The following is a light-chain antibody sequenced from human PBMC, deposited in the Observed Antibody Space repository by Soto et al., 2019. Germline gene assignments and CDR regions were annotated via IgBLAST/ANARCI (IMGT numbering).Light chain of an antibody. J-gene: IGKJ2*01. CDR3: QQYGSSPYT. CDR1: QSVSSSY. Sequence: EIVLTQSPGTLSLSPGERATLSCRASQSVSSSYVAWYHQKPGQAPRLLIYGASSRATGIPDRFSGSGSGTDFTLSISRLEPEDSAVYYCQQYGSSPYTFGQGTKLEI. CDR2: GAS. V-gene: IGKV3-20*01.